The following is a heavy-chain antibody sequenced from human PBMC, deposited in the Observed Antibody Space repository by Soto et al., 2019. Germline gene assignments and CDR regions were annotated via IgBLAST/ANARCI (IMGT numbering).Heavy chain of an antibody. J-gene: IGHJ4*02. CDR3: ARDPNYYDSSAPD. Sequence: GGSLRLSCAASGFTFSSYGMHWVRQAPGKGLEWVAVIWYDGSNKYYADSVRGRFTISRDNSKNTLYLQMNSLRAEDTAVYYCARDPNYYDSSAPDWGQGTLVTVSS. V-gene: IGHV3-33*01. CDR1: GFTFSSYG. D-gene: IGHD3-22*01. CDR2: IWYDGSNK.